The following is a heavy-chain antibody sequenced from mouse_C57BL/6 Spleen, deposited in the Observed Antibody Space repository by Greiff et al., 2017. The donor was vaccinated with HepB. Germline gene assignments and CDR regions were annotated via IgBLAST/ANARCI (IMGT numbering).Heavy chain of an antibody. J-gene: IGHJ3*01. CDR1: GFTFSSYA. V-gene: IGHV5-4*03. CDR2: ISDGGSYT. Sequence: EVKLMESGGGLVKPGGSLKLSCAASGFTFSSYAMSWVRQTPEKRLEWVATISDGGSYTYYPDNVKGRFTISRDNAKNNLYLQMSHLKSEDTAMYYGGRVLGRAWFAYWGQGTLVTVSA. D-gene: IGHD4-1*01. CDR3: GRVLGRAWFAY.